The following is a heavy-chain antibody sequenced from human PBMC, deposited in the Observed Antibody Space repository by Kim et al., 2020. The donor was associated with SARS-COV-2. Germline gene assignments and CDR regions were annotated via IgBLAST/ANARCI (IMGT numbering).Heavy chain of an antibody. J-gene: IGHJ4*02. CDR3: ARALRRLLWFGEPFDY. Sequence: GGSLRLSCAASGFTFSSYAMHWVRQAPGKGLEWVAVISYDGSNKYYADSVKGRFTISRDNSKNTLYLQMNSLRAEDTAVYYCARALRRLLWFGEPFDYWGQGTLVTVSS. CDR2: ISYDGSNK. V-gene: IGHV3-30-3*01. CDR1: GFTFSSYA. D-gene: IGHD3-10*01.